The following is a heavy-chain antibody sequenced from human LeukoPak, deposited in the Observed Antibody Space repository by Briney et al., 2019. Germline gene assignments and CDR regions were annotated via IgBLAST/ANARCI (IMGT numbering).Heavy chain of an antibody. Sequence: GGSLRLSCAASGFTFSSYAMSWVRQAPGKGLEWVSAISGSGGSTYYADSVKGRFTISRDNSKNTLYLQMNSLRAEDTAVYYCAKDIGPQRRASASDYWGQGTLVTVSS. CDR2: ISGSGGST. CDR3: AKDIGPQRRASASDY. J-gene: IGHJ4*02. D-gene: IGHD1-26*01. CDR1: GFTFSSYA. V-gene: IGHV3-23*01.